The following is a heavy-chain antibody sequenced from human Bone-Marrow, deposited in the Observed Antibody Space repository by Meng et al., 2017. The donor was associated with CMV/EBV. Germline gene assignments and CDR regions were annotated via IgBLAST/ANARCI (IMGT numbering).Heavy chain of an antibody. CDR3: ARDRDRGGVWYYGMDV. V-gene: IGHV1-18*01. Sequence: ASVKVSCKASGYTFTSYGISWVRQAPGQGLEWMGWISAYNGNTNYAQKLQGRVTMTTDTSTSIAYMELRSLRSDDTAVYYCARDRDRGGVWYYGMDVWGQGTTVTVSS. D-gene: IGHD5-24*01. CDR2: ISAYNGNT. CDR1: GYTFTSYG. J-gene: IGHJ6*02.